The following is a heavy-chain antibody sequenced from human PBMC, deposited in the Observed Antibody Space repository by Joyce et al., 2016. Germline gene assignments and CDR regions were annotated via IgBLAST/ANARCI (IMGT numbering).Heavy chain of an antibody. V-gene: IGHV4-39*01. Sequence: QLQLQESGPGLLKPSETLSLTCTVSGGPISSSLYFWAWIRQPPGKGLEWIGNILYSGNTYYTPSLKSRVTMSVDTSKNQYSLKRSSLTAADTAVYHCARLARQYCSGGSCYSASFDYWGQGSLVTVSS. D-gene: IGHD2-15*01. CDR1: GGPISSSLYF. CDR2: ILYSGNT. CDR3: ARLARQYCSGGSCYSASFDY. J-gene: IGHJ4*02.